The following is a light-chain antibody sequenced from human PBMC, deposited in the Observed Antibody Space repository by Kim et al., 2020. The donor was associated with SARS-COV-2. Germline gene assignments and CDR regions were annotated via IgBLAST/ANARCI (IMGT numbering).Light chain of an antibody. V-gene: IGKV3-20*01. J-gene: IGKJ1*01. Sequence: SPGERATLSCRASQSVSSSYLAWYKQKPGQAPRLLIYGASSRATGIPDRFSGSGSGTDFTLIISRLESEDFAVYYCQQYGSSPLTFGQGTKVDIK. CDR3: QQYGSSPLT. CDR2: GAS. CDR1: QSVSSSY.